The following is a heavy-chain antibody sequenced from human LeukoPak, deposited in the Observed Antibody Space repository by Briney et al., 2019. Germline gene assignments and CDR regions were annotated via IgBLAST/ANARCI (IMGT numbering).Heavy chain of an antibody. Sequence: PSETLSLTCTVSGGSISSYYWSWIRQPPGKGLGWIGYIYYSGSTNYNPSLKSRVTISVDTSKNQFSLKLSSVTAADTAVYYCARASTVTYFDYWGQGTLVTVSS. J-gene: IGHJ4*02. CDR3: ARASTVTYFDY. V-gene: IGHV4-59*01. CDR2: IYYSGST. CDR1: GGSISSYY. D-gene: IGHD4-4*01.